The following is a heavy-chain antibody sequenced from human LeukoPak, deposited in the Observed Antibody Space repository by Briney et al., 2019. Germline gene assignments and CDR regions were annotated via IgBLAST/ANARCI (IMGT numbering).Heavy chain of an antibody. D-gene: IGHD6-19*01. J-gene: IGHJ4*02. V-gene: IGHV4-34*01. CDR3: ARARGAVAIDY. Sequence: SETLSLTCAVYGGSFSGYYWSWIRQPPGKGLEWIGEINHSGSTNYNPSLKSRVTVSVDTSKNQFSLKLTSVTAADTAVYYCARARGAVAIDYWGQGTLVTVSS. CDR2: INHSGST. CDR1: GGSFSGYY.